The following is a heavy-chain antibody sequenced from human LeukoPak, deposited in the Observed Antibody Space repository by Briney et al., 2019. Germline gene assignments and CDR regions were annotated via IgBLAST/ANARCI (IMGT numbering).Heavy chain of an antibody. CDR1: GFTFSDYY. J-gene: IGHJ3*02. D-gene: IGHD3-10*01. Sequence: GGSLRLSCAASGFTFSDYYMSWIRQAPGKGLEWVSYISSSGSTIYYADSVKGRFTISRDNAKNSLYLQMNSLRAEDTAVYYCARAPGITMVRGVIITKSFGIWGQGTMVTVSS. CDR2: ISSSGSTI. V-gene: IGHV3-11*01. CDR3: ARAPGITMVRGVIITKSFGI.